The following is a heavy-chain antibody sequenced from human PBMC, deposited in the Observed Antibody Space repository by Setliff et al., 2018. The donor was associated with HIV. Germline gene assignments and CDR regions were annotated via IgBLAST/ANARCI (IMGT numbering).Heavy chain of an antibody. Sequence: GGSLRLSCAASGFTFDDYAMHWVRQAPGKGLEWVSGISWNSGSIGYAGSVKGRFTISRDNAKNSLYLQMNSLRAEDTALYYCAKANWGSLWAPMGYWGQGTLVTVSS. CDR3: AKANWGSLWAPMGY. CDR1: GFTFDDYA. CDR2: ISWNSGSI. D-gene: IGHD7-27*01. V-gene: IGHV3-9*01. J-gene: IGHJ4*02.